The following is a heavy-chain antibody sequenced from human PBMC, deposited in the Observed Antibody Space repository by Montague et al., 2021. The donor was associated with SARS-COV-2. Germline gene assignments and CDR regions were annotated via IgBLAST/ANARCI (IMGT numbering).Heavy chain of an antibody. Sequence: SETLSLTCAVYGGSFSGYCWSWIRQPPGKGLEWIGEINHSGSINYNPSLKSRVTISVDTSKNQFSLKLSSVTAADTAVYYCARVRYYGSGTSLGMDVWGQGTTVTVSS. CDR2: INHSGSI. J-gene: IGHJ6*02. CDR3: ARVRYYGSGTSLGMDV. V-gene: IGHV4-34*01. CDR1: GGSFSGYC. D-gene: IGHD3-10*01.